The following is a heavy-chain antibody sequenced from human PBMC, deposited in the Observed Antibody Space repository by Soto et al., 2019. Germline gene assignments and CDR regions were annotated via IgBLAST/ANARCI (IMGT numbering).Heavy chain of an antibody. D-gene: IGHD5-12*01. V-gene: IGHV3-30-3*01. CDR1: GFTFSSYA. CDR3: ARDSGQHGGYEPENFGMDV. Sequence: GGSLRLSCAASGFTFSSYAMHWVRQAPGKGLEWVAVISYDGSNKYYADSVKGRFTISRDNSKNTLYLQMNSLRAEDTAVYYCARDSGQHGGYEPENFGMDVWGQGTTVTVSS. CDR2: ISYDGSNK. J-gene: IGHJ6*02.